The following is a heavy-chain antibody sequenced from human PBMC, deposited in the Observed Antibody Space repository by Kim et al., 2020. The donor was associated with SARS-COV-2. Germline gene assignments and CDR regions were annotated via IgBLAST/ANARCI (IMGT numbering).Heavy chain of an antibody. CDR3: AKDLAMALMDV. D-gene: IGHD5-18*01. V-gene: IGHV3-23*03. Sequence: TYHTDSMKGRFTISRDNPKNPLYLQMNSLRAEDTAVYYCAKDLAMALMDVWGQGTTVTVSS. CDR2: T. J-gene: IGHJ6*02.